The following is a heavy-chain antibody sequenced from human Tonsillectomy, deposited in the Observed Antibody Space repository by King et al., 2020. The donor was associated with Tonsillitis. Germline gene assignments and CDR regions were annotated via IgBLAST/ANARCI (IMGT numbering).Heavy chain of an antibody. Sequence: VQLVESGTEVKKPGASVKVSCKASGYTFTGYYMHWVRQAPGQGLEWVGWINPNSGGTNYAQKFQGRVTMTRDTSISTAYMELSRLISDDTAVYYCAKHDYIWGSYRLWGQGTLVSVSS. CDR2: INPNSGGT. D-gene: IGHD3-16*02. CDR3: AKHDYIWGSYRL. J-gene: IGHJ4*02. CDR1: GYTFTGYY. V-gene: IGHV1-2*02.